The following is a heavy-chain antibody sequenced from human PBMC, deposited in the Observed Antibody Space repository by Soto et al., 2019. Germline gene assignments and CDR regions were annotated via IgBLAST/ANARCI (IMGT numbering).Heavy chain of an antibody. CDR2: IYHSGST. Sequence: QVQLQESGPGLVKPSGTLSLTCAVSGGSISSSNWWSWVRQPPGKGLEWIGEIYHSGSTNYNPSLTSRVTISVDKSKNQFSLKLSSVTAADTAVYYCASRCISTSCPYGMDVWGQGTTVTVSS. J-gene: IGHJ6*02. V-gene: IGHV4-4*02. D-gene: IGHD2-2*01. CDR3: ASRCISTSCPYGMDV. CDR1: GGSISSSNW.